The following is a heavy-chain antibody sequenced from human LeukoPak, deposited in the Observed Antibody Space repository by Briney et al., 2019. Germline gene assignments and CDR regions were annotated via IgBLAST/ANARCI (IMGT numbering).Heavy chain of an antibody. J-gene: IGHJ3*02. D-gene: IGHD1-26*01. V-gene: IGHV4-59*01. CDR3: ARDSGGSYLLYAFDI. CDR2: IYYSGST. Sequence: SETLSLTCTVSGGSISSYYWSWIRQPPGKGLEWIGYIYYSGSTNYNPSLKSRVTISVDTSKNQFSLKLSSVTAADTAVYYCARDSGGSYLLYAFDIWGQGTMVTVSS. CDR1: GGSISSYY.